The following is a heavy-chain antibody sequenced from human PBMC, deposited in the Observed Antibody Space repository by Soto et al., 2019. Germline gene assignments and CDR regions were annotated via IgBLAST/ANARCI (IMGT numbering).Heavy chain of an antibody. CDR2: INHSGST. V-gene: IGHV4-34*01. CDR1: GGSISSYY. CDR3: ARGPNIRTFDY. J-gene: IGHJ4*02. Sequence: SETLSLTCTVSGGSISSYYWIWIRQPPGKGLEWIGEINHSGSTTYNPSLKSRVTISVDTSKNQFSLKLSSVTAADTAVYYCARGPNIRTFDYWGQGTLVTVS.